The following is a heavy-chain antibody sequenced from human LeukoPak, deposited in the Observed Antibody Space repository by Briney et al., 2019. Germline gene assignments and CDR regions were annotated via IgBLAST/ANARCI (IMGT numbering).Heavy chain of an antibody. D-gene: IGHD2-2*01. J-gene: IGHJ4*02. CDR1: GFTFSSYW. V-gene: IGHV3-7*01. CDR2: TKQDGSEK. Sequence: PGGSLRLSCAASGFTFSSYWMSWVRQAPGKGLEWVANTKQDGSEKYYVDSVKGRFTISRDNAKNSLYLQMNSLRAEDTAVYYCARCCSSTSCYGRQFDYWGQGTLVTVSS. CDR3: ARCCSSTSCYGRQFDY.